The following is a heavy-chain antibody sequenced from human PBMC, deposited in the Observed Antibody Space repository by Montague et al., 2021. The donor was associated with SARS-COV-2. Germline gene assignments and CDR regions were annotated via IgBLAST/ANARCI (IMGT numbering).Heavy chain of an antibody. CDR1: GFTFSSYA. V-gene: IGHV3-64*01. J-gene: IGHJ3*02. CDR3: ARGGGYYILTSYLDDAFDI. D-gene: IGHD3-9*01. CDR2: ISSNGGST. Sequence: SLRLSCAASGFTFSSYAMHWVRQAPGKGLEYVSAISSNGGSTYYANSVKGRFTISRDNSKNTLYLQMGSLRAEDMAVYYCARGGGYYILTSYLDDAFDIWGQGTMVTVSS.